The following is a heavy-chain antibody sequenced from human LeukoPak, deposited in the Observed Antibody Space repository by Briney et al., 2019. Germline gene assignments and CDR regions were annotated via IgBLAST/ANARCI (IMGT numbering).Heavy chain of an antibody. J-gene: IGHJ6*03. Sequence: PGGSLRLSCAASGFTFSSYGMHWVRQAPGKGLEWVAFIRYDGSNKYYADSVKGRFTISRDNSKNTLYLQMNSLRAEDTAVYYCAKEGYDISTGYYREGYYYYYMDVWGKGTTVTISS. CDR3: AKEGYDISTGYYREGYYYYYMDV. D-gene: IGHD3-9*01. CDR1: GFTFSSYG. CDR2: IRYDGSNK. V-gene: IGHV3-30*02.